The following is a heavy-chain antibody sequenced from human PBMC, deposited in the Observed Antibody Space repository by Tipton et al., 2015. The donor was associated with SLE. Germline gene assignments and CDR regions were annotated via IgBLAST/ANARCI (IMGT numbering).Heavy chain of an antibody. CDR3: ARVDKGYCSGGSCYGYDAFDI. V-gene: IGHV3-11*01. CDR1: GFTFSDYY. CDR2: ISSSGSAI. Sequence: GSLRLSCAASGFTFSDYYMSWIRQAPGKGLEWVSYISSSGSAIDYADSVKGRFTISRDNAKNSLYLQMNSLRAEDTAVYYCARVDKGYCSGGSCYGYDAFDIWGQGTMVTVSS. D-gene: IGHD2-15*01. J-gene: IGHJ3*02.